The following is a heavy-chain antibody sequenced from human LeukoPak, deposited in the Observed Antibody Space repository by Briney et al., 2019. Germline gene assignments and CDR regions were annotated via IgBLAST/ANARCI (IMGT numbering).Heavy chain of an antibody. Sequence: ASVKVSCKASGYTFTSYGISWVRQAPGQGLEWMGWISAYNGNTNYAQKLQGRVTMTTDTSTSTAYMELRSLRSDDTAVYYCARDSLVSWQQLAKFDYRGQGTLVTVSS. J-gene: IGHJ4*02. CDR2: ISAYNGNT. CDR1: GYTFTSYG. CDR3: ARDSLVSWQQLAKFDY. V-gene: IGHV1-18*04. D-gene: IGHD6-13*01.